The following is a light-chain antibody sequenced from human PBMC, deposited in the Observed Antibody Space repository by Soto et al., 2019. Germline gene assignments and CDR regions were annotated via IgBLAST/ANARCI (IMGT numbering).Light chain of an antibody. CDR2: GAS. V-gene: IGKV3-20*01. Sequence: EIVLTQSPGTLSLSPGERATLSCRASQSVSSSFLTWYQHKPGQPPRLLIYGASSRAAGIPDRFSVSGSGTDFTLSISRLEPEDFAVYYCQQYDRTPFTFGPGTKVDIK. J-gene: IGKJ3*01. CDR3: QQYDRTPFT. CDR1: QSVSSSF.